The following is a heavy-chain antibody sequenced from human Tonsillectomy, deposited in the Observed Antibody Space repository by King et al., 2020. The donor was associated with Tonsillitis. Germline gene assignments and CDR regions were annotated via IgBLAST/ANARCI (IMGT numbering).Heavy chain of an antibody. Sequence: QLVQSGAEVKKPGSSVKVSCKASGGTCSNYPISWVRQAPGQGLEWMGGIIPMCATPNYAQKFQGRVKITADESTRTDNMELSNLRSDDTAVYYCARVMEPYGSGIYFFGYWRQSTLVTLPT. V-gene: IGHV1-69*01. CDR2: IIPMCATP. CDR1: GGTCSNYP. D-gene: IGHD3-10*01. CDR3: ARVMEPYGSGIYFFGY. J-gene: IGHJ1*01.